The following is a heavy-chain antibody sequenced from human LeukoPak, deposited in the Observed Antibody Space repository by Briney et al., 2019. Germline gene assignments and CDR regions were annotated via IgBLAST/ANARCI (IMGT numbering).Heavy chain of an antibody. J-gene: IGHJ4*02. Sequence: SVTVSCKASGGTFSSYAISWVRQAPGQGLEWMGRIIPIFGIANYAQKFQGRVTITADKSTSTAYMELSSLRSEDTAVYYCTRDETGYSSGWYPNYFDYWGQGTLVTVSS. CDR1: GGTFSSYA. CDR2: IIPIFGIA. CDR3: TRDETGYSSGWYPNYFDY. D-gene: IGHD6-19*01. V-gene: IGHV1-69*04.